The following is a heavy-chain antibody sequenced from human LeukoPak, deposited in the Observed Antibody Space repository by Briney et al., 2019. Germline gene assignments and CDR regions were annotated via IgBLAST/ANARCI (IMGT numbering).Heavy chain of an antibody. J-gene: IGHJ4*02. D-gene: IGHD3-10*02. Sequence: GGSLRLSCAASGFTFSDYEINWVRQAPGKGLEWVSCISTSGSTTYYADSVKSRSTISRGNAKNSLFLQMNTLTAEDTAVYYCARGALHVFDYWGQGTPVTVSS. CDR3: ARGALHVFDY. CDR2: ISTSGSTT. CDR1: GFTFSDYE. V-gene: IGHV3-48*03.